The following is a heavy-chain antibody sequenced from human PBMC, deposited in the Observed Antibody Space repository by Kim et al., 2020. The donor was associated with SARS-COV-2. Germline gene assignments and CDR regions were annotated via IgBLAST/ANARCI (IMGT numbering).Heavy chain of an antibody. CDR3: ARGGGDWTVDY. J-gene: IGHJ4*02. CDR1: EFTLSSYD. V-gene: IGHV3-48*01. D-gene: IGHD2-21*02. CDR2: MSSDASRI. Sequence: GGSLRLSCAASEFTLSSYDMKWFRQAPGKGLEWLAYMSSDASRIHYEGSVEGRFTLSRDSAKNSLYLQMNSLRGEDTAMYYCARGGGDWTVDYWRQGTLVTVSS.